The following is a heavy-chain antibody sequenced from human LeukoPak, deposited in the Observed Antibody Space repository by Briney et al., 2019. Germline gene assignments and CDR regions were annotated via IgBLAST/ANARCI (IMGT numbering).Heavy chain of an antibody. CDR3: ARVSSSWYQDWYFNL. V-gene: IGHV4-4*07. CDR2: IDTSGNT. J-gene: IGHJ2*01. CDR1: GGSISSYY. D-gene: IGHD6-13*01. Sequence: PSETLSLTCTVSGGSISSYYWSWIRQPAGKGLEWIGRIDTSGNTNYKPSLKSRVTMSVDTSKNQFSLKLSSVTAADTAVYYCARVSSSWYQDWYFNLWGRGTLVTVSS.